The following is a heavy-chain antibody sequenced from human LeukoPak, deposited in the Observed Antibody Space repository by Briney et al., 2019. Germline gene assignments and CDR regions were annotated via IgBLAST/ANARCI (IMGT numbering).Heavy chain of an antibody. J-gene: IGHJ4*02. D-gene: IGHD6-6*01. CDR1: GFTFSDYY. CDR3: ARDFGPYSSSSSYDY. V-gene: IGHV3-11*04. CDR2: ISSSGRTI. Sequence: GGSLRLSCAAFGFTFSDYYMTWIRQAPGKGLEWVSYISSSGRTIQYADSVKGRFTISRDNAKNSLYLQMNSLRAEDTAVYYCARDFGPYSSSSSYDYWGQGTLVTVSS.